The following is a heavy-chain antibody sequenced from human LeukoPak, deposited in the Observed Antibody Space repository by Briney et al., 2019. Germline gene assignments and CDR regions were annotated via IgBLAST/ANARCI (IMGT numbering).Heavy chain of an antibody. D-gene: IGHD2-15*01. Sequence: GGSLGLSCAASGFTFSIYWMSWVCQAPGKGLEWVANIKEDGSEKYYVDSVKGRFTISRDNAKNSLYLQMNSLRAEDTAVYYCARYCSGGSCFDYWGQGTLVTVSS. CDR2: IKEDGSEK. V-gene: IGHV3-7*04. CDR3: ARYCSGGSCFDY. J-gene: IGHJ4*02. CDR1: GFTFSIYW.